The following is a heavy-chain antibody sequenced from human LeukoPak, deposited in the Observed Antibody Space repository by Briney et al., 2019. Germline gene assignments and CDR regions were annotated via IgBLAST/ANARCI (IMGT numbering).Heavy chain of an antibody. CDR2: INAGNGNT. D-gene: IGHD1-1*01. CDR1: GYTFNSYA. CDR3: ARFERERAFDI. J-gene: IGHJ3*02. Sequence: ASVKVSCKASGYTFNSYAMHWVRQAPGQRLEWMGWINAGNGNTKYSQKFQGRVTITRDTSASTAYMELSSLRSEDTAVYYCARFERERAFDIWGQGTMVTVSS. V-gene: IGHV1-3*01.